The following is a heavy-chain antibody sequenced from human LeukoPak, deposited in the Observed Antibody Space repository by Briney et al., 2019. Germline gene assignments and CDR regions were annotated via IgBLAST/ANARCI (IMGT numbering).Heavy chain of an antibody. J-gene: IGHJ4*02. Sequence: PGGPLRLSCVASGFRFTNHWMHWVRQAPGKGLVWVSRINAYNGYTTYADSVKGRFTISRDTAKSTLYLEMNSLTGADTAIYYCARALDGSRNGLDYWSQGTLV. D-gene: IGHD5-24*01. CDR1: GFRFTNHW. CDR2: INAYNGYT. CDR3: ARALDGSRNGLDY. V-gene: IGHV3-74*03.